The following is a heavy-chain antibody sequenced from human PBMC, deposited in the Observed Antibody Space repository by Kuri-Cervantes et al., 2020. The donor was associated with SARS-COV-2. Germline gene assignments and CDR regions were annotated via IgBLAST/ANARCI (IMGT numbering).Heavy chain of an antibody. J-gene: IGHJ6*02. V-gene: IGHV1-69*06. CDR1: GGTFSSYA. Sequence: SVKVSCKASGGTFSSYAISWVRQAPGQGLKWMGGIIPIFGTANYAQKFQGRVTITADKSTSTAYMELSSLRSEDTAVYYCARDRSTSCYDYLCYGMDVWGQGTTVTVSS. D-gene: IGHD2-2*01. CDR3: ARDRSTSCYDYLCYGMDV. CDR2: IIPIFGTA.